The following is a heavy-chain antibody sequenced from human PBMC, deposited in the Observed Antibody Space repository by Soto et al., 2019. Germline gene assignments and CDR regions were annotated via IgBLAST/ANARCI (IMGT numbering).Heavy chain of an antibody. CDR2: IYTSGST. CDR1: GFSISSYY. Sequence: SETLSLTCTVSGFSISSYYWSWIRQPAGKGLEWIGRIYTSGSTNYNPSLKSRVTMSVDTSKNQFSLKLSSVTAADTAVYYCARVEAVAAPTDYWGQGTLVTVSS. V-gene: IGHV4-4*07. CDR3: ARVEAVAAPTDY. D-gene: IGHD6-19*01. J-gene: IGHJ4*02.